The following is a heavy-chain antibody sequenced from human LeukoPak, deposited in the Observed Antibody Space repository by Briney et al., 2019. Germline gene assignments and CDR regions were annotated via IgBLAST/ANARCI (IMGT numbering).Heavy chain of an antibody. CDR2: FDPEDGET. V-gene: IGHV1-24*01. Sequence: ASVKVSCKVSGYTLTELSMHWVRQAPGKGLEWMGGFDPEDGETIYAQKFQGRVTMTEDTSTDTAYMELSSLRSEDTAVYYCATLNFLTIFGVARYYYYYMDVWGKGTTVTVSS. CDR3: ATLNFLTIFGVARYYYYYMDV. CDR1: GYTLTELS. J-gene: IGHJ6*03. D-gene: IGHD3-3*01.